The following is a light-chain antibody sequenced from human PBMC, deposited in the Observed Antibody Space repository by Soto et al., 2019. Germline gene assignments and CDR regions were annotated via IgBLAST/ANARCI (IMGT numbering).Light chain of an antibody. CDR1: SSNVGSNY. V-gene: IGLV1-47*02. Sequence: QAVVTQPPSASGTPGQRVTISCSGSSSNVGSNYVYWYQQVPGTAPKLLIYSNDKRPSGVPDRFSGSKSGTSASLAISGLRSEDEAVYYCAAWDDTLSGLFGGGTKLTVL. J-gene: IGLJ3*02. CDR2: SND. CDR3: AAWDDTLSGL.